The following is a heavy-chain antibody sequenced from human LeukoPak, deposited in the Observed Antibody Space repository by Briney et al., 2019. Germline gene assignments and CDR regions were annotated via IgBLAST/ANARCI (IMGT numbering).Heavy chain of an antibody. CDR1: GFTFDDYA. CDR2: ISWNSGSI. CDR3: AKARYSSGWYAGFDY. J-gene: IGHJ4*02. Sequence: GGSLRLSCAASGFTFDDYAMHWVRQAPGKGLEWVSGISWNSGSIGYADSVKGRFTISRDNAKNSLYLQMNSLRAEDTALYYCAKARYSSGWYAGFDYWGQGTLVTVSS. D-gene: IGHD6-19*01. V-gene: IGHV3-9*01.